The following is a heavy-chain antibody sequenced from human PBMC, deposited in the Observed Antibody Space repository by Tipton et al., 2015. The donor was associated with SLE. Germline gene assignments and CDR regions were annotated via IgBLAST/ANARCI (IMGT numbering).Heavy chain of an antibody. V-gene: IGHV4-38-2*02. CDR2: IFHNVNT. CDR3: AGYYDFSSAYLTF. CDR1: GYSISSGYY. Sequence: LRLSCTVSGYSISSGYYWGWVRQSPGKGLEWVGNIFHNVNTFYNPPLKSRITISIETSKNQFSLNLSSVTAADTAVYYCAGYYDFSSAYLTFWGQGTLVTVSS. J-gene: IGHJ4*02. D-gene: IGHD3-3*01.